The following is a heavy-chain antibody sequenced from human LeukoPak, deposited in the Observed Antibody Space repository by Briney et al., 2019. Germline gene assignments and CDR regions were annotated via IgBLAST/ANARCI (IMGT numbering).Heavy chain of an antibody. J-gene: IGHJ4*02. Sequence: SVKVSCKASGYTFTSYGISWVRQAPGQGLEWMGRIIPILGIANYAQKFQGRVTITADKSTSTAYMELSSLRSEDTAVYYCARGVSTVTTSLDYWGQGTLVTVSS. CDR3: ARGVSTVTTSLDY. D-gene: IGHD4-17*01. CDR2: IIPILGIA. V-gene: IGHV1-69*04. CDR1: GYTFTSYG.